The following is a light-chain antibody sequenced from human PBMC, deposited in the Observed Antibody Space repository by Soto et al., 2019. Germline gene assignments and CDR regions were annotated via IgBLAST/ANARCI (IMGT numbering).Light chain of an antibody. J-gene: IGKJ1*01. CDR1: QGISSY. CDR3: QQYYSYPPT. Sequence: AIRMTQSPSSFSASTGDRVTITCRASQGISSYLAWYQQKPGKAPKLLIYAASTLQSGVPSRFSSSGSGTDFTLTISCLQSEDFATYCCQQYYSYPPTFGQWTKVEIK. CDR2: AAS. V-gene: IGKV1-8*01.